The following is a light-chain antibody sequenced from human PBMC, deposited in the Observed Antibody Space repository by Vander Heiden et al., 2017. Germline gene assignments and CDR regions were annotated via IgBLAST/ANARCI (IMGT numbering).Light chain of an antibody. CDR2: EVK. V-gene: IGLV2-8*01. CDR3: TSDSDNICNV. CDR1: SNDVAGFNF. J-gene: IGLJ1*01. Sequence: QSALPPPPSASGSPGQSVTFSCTGTSNDVAGFNFVSWYQPHPDTPPKLLIYEVKKRPAGVPGLFSGSKSSNTASLIVSGLQAEDEAYYYCTSDSDNICNVFGSGTKLTVL.